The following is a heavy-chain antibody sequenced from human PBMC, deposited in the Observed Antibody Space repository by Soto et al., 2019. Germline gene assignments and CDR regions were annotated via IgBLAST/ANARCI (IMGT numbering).Heavy chain of an antibody. D-gene: IGHD6-13*01. CDR2: ISGSGGST. CDR1: GFTFSSYA. V-gene: IGHV3-23*01. CDR3: AKDPWAGGIAAAGTSFDY. Sequence: GGSLRLSCAASGFTFSSYAMSWVRQAPGKGLEWVSAISGSGGSTYYADSVKGRFTISRDNSKNTLYLQMNSLRAEDTAVYYCAKDPWAGGIAAAGTSFDYWGQGTLVTVSS. J-gene: IGHJ4*02.